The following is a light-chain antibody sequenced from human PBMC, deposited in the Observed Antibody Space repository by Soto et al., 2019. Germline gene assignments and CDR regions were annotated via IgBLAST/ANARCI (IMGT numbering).Light chain of an antibody. CDR1: SSDVGGYNF. CDR3: NSYVDTNKFV. CDR2: EVS. J-gene: IGLJ1*01. V-gene: IGLV2-8*01. Sequence: SALNPTPSASGSPGQSVTISCTGTSSDVGGYNFVSWYQQHPGRAPKLIIYEVSKRPSGVPDRFSGSKSGNTASLTVSRLQAEDEADYYCNSYVDTNKFVFGTGTKVTVL.